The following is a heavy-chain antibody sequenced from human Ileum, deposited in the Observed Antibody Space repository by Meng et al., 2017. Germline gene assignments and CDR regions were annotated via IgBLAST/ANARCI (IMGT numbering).Heavy chain of an antibody. V-gene: IGHV3-23*01. J-gene: IGHJ4*02. CDR1: GFTFSRYA. D-gene: IGHD3-10*01. CDR3: AKWGTGDAYGFVDH. Sequence: LSLTCAASGFTFSRYAMSWVRQAPGKGLEWVSVITDGNTFYADSVQGRFTISRDNSENMVYLQMNNLRVEDTAEYFCAKWGTGDAYGFVDHWGQGTLVTVSS. CDR2: ITDGNT.